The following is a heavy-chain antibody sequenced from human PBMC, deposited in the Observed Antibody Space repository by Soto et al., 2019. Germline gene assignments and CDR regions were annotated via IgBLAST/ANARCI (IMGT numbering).Heavy chain of an antibody. CDR2: ISAYNGNT. J-gene: IGHJ4*02. CDR3: ARSSGYCISTSCYPVY. V-gene: IGHV1-18*01. CDR1: GYTFTSYG. Sequence: QVQLVQSGAEVKKPGASVKVSCKASGYTFTSYGISWVRQAPGQGLEWMGWISAYNGNTNYAQKLQGRVTMTTDTXRXXAYMELRSLRSDDTAVYYCARSSGYCISTSCYPVYWGQGTLVTVSS. D-gene: IGHD2-2*01.